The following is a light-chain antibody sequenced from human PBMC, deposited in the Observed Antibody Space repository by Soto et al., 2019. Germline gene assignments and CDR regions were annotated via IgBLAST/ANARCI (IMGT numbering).Light chain of an antibody. Sequence: SYELTQPLSVSVALGQTARITCGGNNIGSKNVHWYQQKPGQAPVLVIYRDSNRPSGIPERFSGSNSGNTATLTIRRAQADDEADYYCQVWDSSTERVFGTGTKVTVL. CDR1: NIGSKN. V-gene: IGLV3-9*01. CDR2: RDS. CDR3: QVWDSSTERV. J-gene: IGLJ1*01.